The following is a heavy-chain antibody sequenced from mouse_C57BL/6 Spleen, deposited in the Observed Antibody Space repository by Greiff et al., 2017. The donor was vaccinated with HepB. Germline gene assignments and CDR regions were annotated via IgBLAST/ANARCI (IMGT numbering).Heavy chain of an antibody. V-gene: IGHV5-17*01. CDR2: ISSGSSTI. D-gene: IGHD1-1*01. CDR3: ATTVEFSGMDY. J-gene: IGHJ4*01. Sequence: EVHLVESGGGLVKPGGSLKLSCAASGFTFSDYGMHWVRQAPEKGLEWVAYISSGSSTIYYADTVKGRFTISRDNAKNTLFLQMTSLRSEDTAMYYCATTVEFSGMDYWGQGTSVTVSS. CDR1: GFTFSDYG.